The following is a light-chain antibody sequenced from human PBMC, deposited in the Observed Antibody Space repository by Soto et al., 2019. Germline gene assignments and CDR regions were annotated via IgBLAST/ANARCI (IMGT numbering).Light chain of an antibody. CDR1: PSVSSD. Sequence: EIVMTQSPSTLSVSPGERATLSCRASPSVSSDLAWYQQKPGQAPGLLIYGASTRTTGITARFSGSGSGTEFTLTISSRQSQDFSVYYCYHLRNWPPWTFGQGTKVEIK. J-gene: IGKJ1*01. CDR3: YHLRNWPPWT. CDR2: GAS. V-gene: IGKV3-15*01.